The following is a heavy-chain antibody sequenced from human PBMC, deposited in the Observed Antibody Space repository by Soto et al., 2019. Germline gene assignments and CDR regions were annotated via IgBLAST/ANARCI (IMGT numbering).Heavy chain of an antibody. Sequence: ASVKVSCKASGYTFTSYAMHWVRQAPGQRLEWMGWINAGNGNTKDSQKFQGRVTITRDTSARTAYMELSSLRSEDTAVYYCARAGWELRAFDIWGQGTMVTVSS. D-gene: IGHD1-26*01. J-gene: IGHJ3*02. V-gene: IGHV1-3*01. CDR3: ARAGWELRAFDI. CDR1: GYTFTSYA. CDR2: INAGNGNT.